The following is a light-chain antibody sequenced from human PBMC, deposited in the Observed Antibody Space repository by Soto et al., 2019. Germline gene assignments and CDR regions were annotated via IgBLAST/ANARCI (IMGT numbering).Light chain of an antibody. CDR3: QQYDTSPWT. J-gene: IGKJ1*01. V-gene: IGKV3-20*01. Sequence: EIVLTQSPGPLSLSPGERATLSCRASQSVSSTYLAWFQQKPGQAPRLLMYGASNRATGIPDRFSGSGSGTDFTLTISRLEPEDFAVYYCQQYDTSPWTFGQGTKVEV. CDR1: QSVSSTY. CDR2: GAS.